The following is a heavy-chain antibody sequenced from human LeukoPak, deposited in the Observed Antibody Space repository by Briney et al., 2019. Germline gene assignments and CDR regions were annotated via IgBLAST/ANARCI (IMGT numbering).Heavy chain of an antibody. J-gene: IGHJ3*02. D-gene: IGHD3-10*02. CDR3: ARGDVDPYVFDI. CDR1: GYPISMGYF. Sequence: SETLSLTCTVSGYPISMGYFWGWIRQPPGKGLEWIGGINHSGNTNYNPSLKSRVTISVDTSKNQLSLKVNSVIAADTAVYYCARGDVDPYVFDIWGQGTMVTVSS. CDR2: INHSGNT. V-gene: IGHV4-38-2*02.